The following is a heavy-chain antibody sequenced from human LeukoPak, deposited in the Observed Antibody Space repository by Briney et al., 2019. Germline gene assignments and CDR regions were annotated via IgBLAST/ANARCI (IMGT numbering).Heavy chain of an antibody. V-gene: IGHV3-30*02. J-gene: IGHJ4*02. Sequence: GGSLRLSCAASAFTFSTYDMHWVRQAPGKGLEWVAFIRYDGCNKFYADSVKGRFTISRDNSKNTLYLQMNSLRAEDTAVYYCAKKRIVSTSVAPHYFDYWGQGTLVTVSS. CDR3: AKKRIVSTSVAPHYFDY. CDR2: IRYDGCNK. D-gene: IGHD5/OR15-5a*01. CDR1: AFTFSTYD.